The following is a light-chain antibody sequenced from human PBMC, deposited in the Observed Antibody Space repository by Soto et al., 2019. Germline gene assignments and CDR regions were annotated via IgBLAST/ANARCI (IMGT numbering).Light chain of an antibody. J-gene: IGLJ3*02. Sequence: SYELTQPPSVSVAPGKTARITCGGNNIGSKNVHWYQQKPGQAPVVVIYYDRDRPSGIPERFSGSNSGNTATLTISRVEAGDEADYYCQVWDSSSDQWVFGGGTKVTVL. CDR3: QVWDSSSDQWV. CDR2: YDR. CDR1: NIGSKN. V-gene: IGLV3-21*01.